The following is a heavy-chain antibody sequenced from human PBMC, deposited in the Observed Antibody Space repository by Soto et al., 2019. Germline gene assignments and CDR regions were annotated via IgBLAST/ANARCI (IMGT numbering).Heavy chain of an antibody. Sequence: QIQLVQSGAEVKKPGASVKVSCKASGYIFTSQGISWVRQAPGQGLEWMGWISTYNGNPNYAQKLQGRVTMTTNTSATTAFLELRSLTSDDTAVYYCASGRTRALDDWGQGTPVIVSS. CDR3: ASGRTRALDD. D-gene: IGHD1-7*01. V-gene: IGHV1-18*01. CDR2: ISTYNGNP. J-gene: IGHJ4*02. CDR1: GYIFTSQG.